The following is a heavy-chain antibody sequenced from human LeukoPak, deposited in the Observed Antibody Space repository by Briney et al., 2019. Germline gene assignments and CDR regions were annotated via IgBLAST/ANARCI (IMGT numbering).Heavy chain of an antibody. V-gene: IGHV1-2*02. J-gene: IGHJ4*02. CDR1: GGTFSSYA. CDR3: AESSGWYSFDY. CDR2: INPNSGGT. D-gene: IGHD6-19*01. Sequence: ASVKVSCKASGGTFSSYAISWVRQAPGQGLEWMGWINPNSGGTNYAQKFQGRVTMTRDTSISTAYMELSRLRSDDTAVYYCAESSGWYSFDYWGQGTLVTVSS.